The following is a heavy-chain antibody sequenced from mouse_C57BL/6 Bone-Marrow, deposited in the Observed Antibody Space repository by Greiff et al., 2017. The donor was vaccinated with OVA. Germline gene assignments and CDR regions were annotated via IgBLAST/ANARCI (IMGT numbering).Heavy chain of an antibody. CDR3: ATITTVVATDYVDY. CDR2: ISDGGSYT. D-gene: IGHD1-1*01. CDR1: GFTFSRYA. J-gene: IGHJ2*01. Sequence: EVKLVESGGGLVKPGGSLKLSCAASGFTFSRYAMSWVRQTPEKRLEWVATISDGGSYTYYPDNVKGRFPISRDNAKNNLYLQMSHLKSEDTAMYYCATITTVVATDYVDYWGQGTTLTVSS. V-gene: IGHV5-4*03.